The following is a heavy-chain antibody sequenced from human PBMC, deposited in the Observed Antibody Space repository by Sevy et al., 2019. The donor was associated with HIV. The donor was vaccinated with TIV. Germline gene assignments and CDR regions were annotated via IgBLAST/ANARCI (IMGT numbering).Heavy chain of an antibody. CDR3: ASQTYDSSGNRFAYYYYGMDV. D-gene: IGHD3-22*01. J-gene: IGHJ6*02. CDR2: TYYRSKWYN. CDR1: GDSVSSNSAA. V-gene: IGHV6-1*01. Sequence: SQTLSLTCAISGDSVSSNSAAWNWIRQSPSRGPEWLGRTYYRSKWYNDYAVSVKSRITINPDTSKNQFSLQLNSVTPEDTAVYYCASQTYDSSGNRFAYYYYGMDVWGQGTTVTVSS.